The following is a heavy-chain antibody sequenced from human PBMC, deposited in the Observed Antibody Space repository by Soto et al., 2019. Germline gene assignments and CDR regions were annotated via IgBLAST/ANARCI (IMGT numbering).Heavy chain of an antibody. CDR1: GGTFSTYA. J-gene: IGHJ4*02. V-gene: IGHV1-69*01. D-gene: IGHD1-26*01. CDR3: AADVGASARTFDY. CDR2: IIPLFGTA. Sequence: QVQLVQSGAEVKKPGSSVNVSCKASGGTFSTYAISWVRQAPGQGLEWMGGIIPLFGTANYAQKFQGRVTITADESTSTAYMELSSLRSEDTAVYYCAADVGASARTFDYWGQASLVTVSS.